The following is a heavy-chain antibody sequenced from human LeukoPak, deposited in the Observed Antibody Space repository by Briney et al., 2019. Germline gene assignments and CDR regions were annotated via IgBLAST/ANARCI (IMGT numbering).Heavy chain of an antibody. D-gene: IGHD6-13*01. CDR3: ARDAAVQQLGYYYYYMDV. CDR1: GFTFSSYG. CDR2: ISYDGSNK. V-gene: IGHV3-30*03. J-gene: IGHJ6*03. Sequence: GGSLRLSCAASGFTFSSYGMHWVRQAPGKGLEWVAVISYDGSNKYYADSVKGRFTISRDNSKNSLYLQMNSLRAEDTAVYYCARDAAVQQLGYYYYYMDVWGKGTTVTVSS.